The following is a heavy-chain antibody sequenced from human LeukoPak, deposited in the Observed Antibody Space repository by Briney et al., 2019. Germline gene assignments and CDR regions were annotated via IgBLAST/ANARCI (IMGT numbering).Heavy chain of an antibody. D-gene: IGHD6-19*01. CDR3: ARLRGEAGILLRIVFDY. Sequence: SETLSLTCAVYGGSFSGYYWSWIRQPPGKGLEWIGEINHSGSTNYNPSLKSRVTISVDTSKNQFSLKLSSVTAADTAVYYCARLRGEAGILLRIVFDYWGQGTLVTVSS. V-gene: IGHV4-34*01. J-gene: IGHJ4*02. CDR1: GGSFSGYY. CDR2: INHSGST.